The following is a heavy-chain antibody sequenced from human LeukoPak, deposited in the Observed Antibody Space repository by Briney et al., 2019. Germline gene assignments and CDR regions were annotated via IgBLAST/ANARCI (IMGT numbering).Heavy chain of an antibody. J-gene: IGHJ4*02. CDR2: IIPILGIA. CDR3: ARDQSPYGDYSFGY. D-gene: IGHD4-17*01. Sequence: ASVKVSCKASGGTFSSYAISWVRLAPGQGLEWMGRIIPILGIANYAQKFQGRVTITADKSTSTAYMELSSLRSEDTAVYYCARDQSPYGDYSFGYWGQGTLVTVSS. CDR1: GGTFSSYA. V-gene: IGHV1-69*04.